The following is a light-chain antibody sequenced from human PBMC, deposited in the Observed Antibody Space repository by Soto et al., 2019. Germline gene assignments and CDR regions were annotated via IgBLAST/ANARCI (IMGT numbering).Light chain of an antibody. V-gene: IGKV3D-20*02. Sequence: EIVLTQSPGTLSLSPGERATLSCRASQSVSSSYLVWYQQKPGQAPRLLIYGASNRATGIPARFSGSGSGTDFTLTISSLEPEDFAVYYCQQRSNWPLTFGGGTKVDI. CDR1: QSVSSSY. CDR3: QQRSNWPLT. CDR2: GAS. J-gene: IGKJ4*01.